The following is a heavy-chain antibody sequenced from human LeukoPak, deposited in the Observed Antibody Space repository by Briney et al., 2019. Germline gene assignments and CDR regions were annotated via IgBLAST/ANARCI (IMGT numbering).Heavy chain of an antibody. Sequence: SQTLSLTCTVSGGSISSSSYYWGWIRQPPGKGLERFGSIYYSGSTYYNPSLKSRVTISVDTSKNQFSLKLSSVTAADTAVYYCARQRRYSSSSPFDYWGQGTLVTVSS. D-gene: IGHD6-6*01. V-gene: IGHV4-39*01. CDR1: GGSISSSSYY. CDR2: IYYSGST. J-gene: IGHJ4*02. CDR3: ARQRRYSSSSPFDY.